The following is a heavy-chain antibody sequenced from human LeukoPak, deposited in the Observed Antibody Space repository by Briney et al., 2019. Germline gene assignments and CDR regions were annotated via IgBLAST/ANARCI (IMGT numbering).Heavy chain of an antibody. Sequence: GGSLRLSCVASGFTYRTYWMDWVRQAPGKGLEWVANINQDGSEKYHVDSVKGRFTISRDDAKNTLDLQMNSLKVDDTAVYYCATGHSYGYDYWGQGTLVTVSS. CDR2: INQDGSEK. CDR1: GFTYRTYW. V-gene: IGHV3-7*01. J-gene: IGHJ4*02. CDR3: ATGHSYGYDY. D-gene: IGHD5-18*01.